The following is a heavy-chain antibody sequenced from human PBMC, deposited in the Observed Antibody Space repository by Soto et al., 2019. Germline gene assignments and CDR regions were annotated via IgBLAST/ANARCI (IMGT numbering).Heavy chain of an antibody. Sequence: SETLSLTCAGYGGSFSGYYWSWIRQTPGKGLEWIGEINHSGGTNYNPSLKSRVTISVDTSKNQFSLKLSSVTAADTAVYYCARLAPIAAADGMDVWGQGTTVTVSS. V-gene: IGHV4-34*01. D-gene: IGHD6-13*01. CDR2: INHSGGT. CDR1: GGSFSGYY. CDR3: ARLAPIAAADGMDV. J-gene: IGHJ6*02.